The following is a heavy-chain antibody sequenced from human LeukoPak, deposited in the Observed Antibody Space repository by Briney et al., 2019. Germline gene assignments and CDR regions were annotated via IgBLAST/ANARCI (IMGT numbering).Heavy chain of an antibody. CDR2: IIPIFGTA. J-gene: IGHJ3*02. D-gene: IGHD3-22*01. CDR3: ARPPLPYYYDSSGTKGYAFDI. Sequence: GASVKVSFKASGGTFSSYAISWVRQAPGQGLEWMGGIIPIFGTANYAQKFQGRVTITTDESTSTAYMELSSLRSEDTAVYYCARPPLPYYYDSSGTKGYAFDIWGQGTMVTVSS. V-gene: IGHV1-69*05. CDR1: GGTFSSYA.